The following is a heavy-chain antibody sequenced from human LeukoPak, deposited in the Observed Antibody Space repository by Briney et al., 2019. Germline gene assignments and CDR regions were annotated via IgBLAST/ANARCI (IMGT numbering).Heavy chain of an antibody. D-gene: IGHD6-13*01. V-gene: IGHV4-39*07. J-gene: IGHJ4*02. CDR1: GGSISSSSYY. Sequence: SETLSLTCTVSGGSISSSSYYWGWIRQPPGKGLEWIGSIYYSGSTSYNPSLKSRVTISVDTSKNQFSLKLSSVTAADTAVYYCARGTIAAAGHFDYWGQGTLVTVSS. CDR3: ARGTIAAAGHFDY. CDR2: IYYSGST.